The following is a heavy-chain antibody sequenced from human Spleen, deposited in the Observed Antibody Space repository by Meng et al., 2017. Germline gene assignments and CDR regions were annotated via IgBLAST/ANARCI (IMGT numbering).Heavy chain of an antibody. CDR2: ITGSGSST. Sequence: LTGAASGFTFRSYSMNWARQGPGKGLEGVSSITGSGSSTYYAASVKGRFTVTRDNSKNTLYPQLNSLRAEDTAVYYCAKIYYYDNSGGRWGQGTLVTVSS. D-gene: IGHD3-22*01. CDR1: GFTFRSYS. V-gene: IGHV3-23*01. J-gene: IGHJ1*01. CDR3: AKIYYYDNSGGR.